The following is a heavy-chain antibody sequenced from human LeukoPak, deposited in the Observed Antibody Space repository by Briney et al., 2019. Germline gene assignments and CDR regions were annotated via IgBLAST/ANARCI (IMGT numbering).Heavy chain of an antibody. D-gene: IGHD1-26*01. V-gene: IGHV1-8*03. J-gene: IGHJ3*02. CDR2: MNPNSGNT. CDR1: GYTFTSYD. CDR3: ARLPVGATYDAFDI. Sequence: ASVKVSCKASGYTFTSYDINWVRQATGQGLEWMGWMNPNSGNTGYAQKFQGRVTITRNTSISTAYMELSSLRSEDTAVYYCARLPVGATYDAFDIWGQGTMVTVSS.